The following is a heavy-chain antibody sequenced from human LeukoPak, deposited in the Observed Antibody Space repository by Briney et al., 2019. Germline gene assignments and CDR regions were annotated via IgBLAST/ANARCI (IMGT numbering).Heavy chain of an antibody. CDR1: GFTFGDYA. J-gene: IGHJ6*03. CDR2: IRSKAHGGTT. V-gene: IGHV3-49*03. D-gene: IGHD3-22*01. Sequence: GGSLRLSCTGSGFTFGDYAMGWFRQAPGKGLEWVGFIRSKAHGGTTEYAASVKGRFTISRDDSKSIAYLQMNSLKTEDTAVYYCTSSYDSSGYYYYYYMDVWGKGTTVTVSS. CDR3: TSSYDSSGYYYYYYMDV.